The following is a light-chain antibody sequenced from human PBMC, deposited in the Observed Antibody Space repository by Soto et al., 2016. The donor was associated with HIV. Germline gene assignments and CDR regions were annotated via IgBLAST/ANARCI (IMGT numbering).Light chain of an antibody. V-gene: IGLV3-1*01. J-gene: IGLJ2*01. CDR3: QAWDTSTVV. Sequence: SYVLTQPLSVSVAPEETASITCGGDNIESKSVHWYQQKPGQSPVLVIYQDTKRPSGIPERFSGSNSGNTATLTISGTQAMDEADYYCQAWDTSTVVFGGGTKLTVL. CDR2: QDT. CDR1: NIESKS.